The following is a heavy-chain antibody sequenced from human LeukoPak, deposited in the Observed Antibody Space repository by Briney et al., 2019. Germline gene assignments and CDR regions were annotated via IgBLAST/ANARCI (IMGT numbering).Heavy chain of an antibody. V-gene: IGHV3-7*01. CDR3: ARVLLLSGYGMDV. J-gene: IGHJ6*02. CDR2: IKQDGSEK. Sequence: GGSLRLSCAASGFTFSSYWMSWVRQAPGKGLEWVANIKQDGSEKYYVDSVEGRFTISRDNAKNSLYLQMNTLRAEDTAVYYCARVLLLSGYGMDVWGQGPTVTVSS. CDR1: GFTFSSYW. D-gene: IGHD2-21*01.